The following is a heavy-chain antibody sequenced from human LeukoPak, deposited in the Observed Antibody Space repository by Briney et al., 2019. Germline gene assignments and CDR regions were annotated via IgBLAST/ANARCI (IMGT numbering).Heavy chain of an antibody. CDR2: IYSSDGA. CDR3: ARDADS. J-gene: IGHJ4*02. CDR1: GFTFSSYE. Sequence: GGSLRLSCTASGFTFSSYEMNWVRQAPGKGLEWVSLIYSSDGAYYADSVKGRFTISRDNSKNTLYLQMNSLRAEDTAVYYCARDADSWGQGTLVTVSS. V-gene: IGHV3-66*01.